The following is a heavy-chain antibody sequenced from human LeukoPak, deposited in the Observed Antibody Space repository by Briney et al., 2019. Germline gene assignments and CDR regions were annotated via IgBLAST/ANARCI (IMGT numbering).Heavy chain of an antibody. CDR3: ARHGCSSTSCPIDY. V-gene: IGHV4-39*01. Sequence: SETLSLTWTVYGGSISSSSYDWGWIRQPPGKGLEWIGSIYFSGSTYYNPSLKSRVTISVDTSKNQFSLKLSSVTAADTAVYYCARHGCSSTSCPIDYWGQGTLVTVSS. D-gene: IGHD2-2*01. CDR2: IYFSGST. CDR1: GGSISSSSYD. J-gene: IGHJ4*02.